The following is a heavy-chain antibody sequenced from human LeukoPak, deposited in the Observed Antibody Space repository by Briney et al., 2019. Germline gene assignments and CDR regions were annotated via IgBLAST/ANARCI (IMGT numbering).Heavy chain of an antibody. J-gene: IGHJ6*04. Sequence: SVKVSCKASGGTFSSYAISWVRQAPGQGLEWMGGIIPIFGTANYAQKFQGRVTITADKSTSTAYMELSSLRSEDTAVYYCARDRIAVAGPVYYYYYGMDVWGKGTTVTVSS. V-gene: IGHV1-69*06. CDR3: ARDRIAVAGPVYYYYYGMDV. CDR1: GGTFSSYA. D-gene: IGHD6-19*01. CDR2: IIPIFGTA.